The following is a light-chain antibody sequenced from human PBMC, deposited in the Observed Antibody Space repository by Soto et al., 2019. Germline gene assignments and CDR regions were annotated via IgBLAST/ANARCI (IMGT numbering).Light chain of an antibody. J-gene: IGKJ1*01. CDR3: QQYNSYPCT. CDR1: QSISSW. Sequence: DIQMTQSPSTLSASVGYIVTITCRASQSISSWLAWYQQKPGKAPKLLIYDASRLEGGVPSGFSGSGSGTEFTRTIIILQPYDLAPDYCQQYNSYPCTCGQGTKVDIK. CDR2: DAS. V-gene: IGKV1-5*01.